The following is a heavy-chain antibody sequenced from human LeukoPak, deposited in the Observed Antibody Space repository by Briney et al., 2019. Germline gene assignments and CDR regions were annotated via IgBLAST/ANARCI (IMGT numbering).Heavy chain of an antibody. V-gene: IGHV5-51*01. J-gene: IGHJ4*02. CDR1: GYSFTSYW. CDR2: IYPDDSDT. D-gene: IGHD5-12*01. Sequence: GESLKISCKGSGYSFTSYWIGWVRQMPGKGLEWMGIIYPDDSDTRYSPSFQGQVTISADKSISTAYLQWSSLKASDTAMYYCASHKGSGYGGYYFDYWGQGTLVTVSS. CDR3: ASHKGSGYGGYYFDY.